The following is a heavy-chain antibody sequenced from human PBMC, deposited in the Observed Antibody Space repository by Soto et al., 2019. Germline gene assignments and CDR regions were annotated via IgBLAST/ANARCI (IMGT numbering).Heavy chain of an antibody. D-gene: IGHD2-15*01. Sequence: EVQLLESGGGLVQPGGSLRLSCAASGFTFTSNAMSWVRQAPGKGLEWVSAISGSGATTYYADSVKGRFIISRDNSKNTLYLQMHSLRAEDTAVYYCAKVSKYCSGGYCYSNYFFDYWGQGTLVTVSS. CDR2: ISGSGATT. J-gene: IGHJ4*02. V-gene: IGHV3-23*01. CDR3: AKVSKYCSGGYCYSNYFFDY. CDR1: GFTFTSNA.